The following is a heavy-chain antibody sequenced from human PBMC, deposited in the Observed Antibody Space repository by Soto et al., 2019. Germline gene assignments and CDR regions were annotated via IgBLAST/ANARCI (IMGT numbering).Heavy chain of an antibody. D-gene: IGHD3-10*01. J-gene: IGHJ4*02. CDR3: ARDKTYYASGSYDY. CDR1: GFTLSDYY. V-gene: IGHV3-11*05. Sequence: QVPLVEFGGGLVKPGGSLRLSCAASGFTLSDYYMSWIRQAPGKGLEWVSYISSSSSSTTYTNDADSVKGRFTISRDTAKNSRDLQMNSLRVEDTAVYFCARDKTYYASGSYDYWGQGTLGSVS. CDR2: ISSSSSSTTYT.